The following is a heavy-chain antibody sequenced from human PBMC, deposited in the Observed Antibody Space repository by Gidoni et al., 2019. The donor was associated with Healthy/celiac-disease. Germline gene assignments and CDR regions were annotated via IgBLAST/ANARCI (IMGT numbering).Heavy chain of an antibody. V-gene: IGHV3-53*04. Sequence: EVQLVESGGGLVQPGGSLRLSWAASGFTVSSNYMSWVRQAPGKGLEWVSVIYSGGSTYYADSVKGRFTISRHNSKNTLYLQMNSLRAEDTAVYYCARSNYYDSSGYYGDAFDIWGQGTMVTVSS. J-gene: IGHJ3*02. D-gene: IGHD3-22*01. CDR3: ARSNYYDSSGYYGDAFDI. CDR2: IYSGGST. CDR1: GFTVSSNY.